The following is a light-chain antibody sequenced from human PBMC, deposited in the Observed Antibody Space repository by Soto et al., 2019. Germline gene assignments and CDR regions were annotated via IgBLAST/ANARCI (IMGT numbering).Light chain of an antibody. CDR1: QSVSNN. CDR3: QQYNNWPLT. V-gene: IGKV3-15*01. J-gene: IGKJ4*01. CDR2: GAS. Sequence: EIVMTQSPATLSVSPGESATLSCRASQSVSNNLAWYQQKPGQAPRLLIYGASARATGIPARFSGSGSGTEFTLTISGLQSGDFAVYYCQQYNNWPLTFGGGTKVEIK.